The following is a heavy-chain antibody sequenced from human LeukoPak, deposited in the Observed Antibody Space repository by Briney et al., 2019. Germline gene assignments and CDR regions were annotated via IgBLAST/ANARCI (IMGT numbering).Heavy chain of an antibody. D-gene: IGHD3-10*01. Sequence: PGGSLRLSCAASGFTFSSYWMSWVRQAPGKGLEGVANIKQDGSEKYYVDSVKGRFTISRDNAKNSLYLQMNSLRAEDTAVYYCARDTMVRGAIKFDYWGQGTLVTVSS. J-gene: IGHJ4*02. CDR1: GFTFSSYW. CDR2: IKQDGSEK. V-gene: IGHV3-7*01. CDR3: ARDTMVRGAIKFDY.